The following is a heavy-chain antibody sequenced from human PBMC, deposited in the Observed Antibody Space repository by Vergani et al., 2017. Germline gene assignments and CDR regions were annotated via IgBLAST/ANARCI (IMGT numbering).Heavy chain of an antibody. CDR1: GFTFSSYA. D-gene: IGHD3-22*01. CDR3: AKDHRNYDSSGYRSYFDY. J-gene: IGHJ4*02. V-gene: IGHV3-23*01. CDR2: ISGSGGST. Sequence: EVQLLESGGGLVQPGGSLRLSCAASGFTFSSYAMSWVRQAPGKGLEWVSAISGSGGSTYYADSVKGRFTISRDNSKNTLYLQMNSRRAEDTAVYYCAKDHRNYDSSGYRSYFDYWGQGTLVTVSS.